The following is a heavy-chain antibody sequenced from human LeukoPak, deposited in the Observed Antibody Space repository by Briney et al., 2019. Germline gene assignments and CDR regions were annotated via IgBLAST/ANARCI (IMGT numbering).Heavy chain of an antibody. J-gene: IGHJ4*02. CDR1: GFTFSSYW. Sequence: GSLRLSCAASGFTFSSYWMSWVRQAPGKGLEWIGSIYYSGSTYYNPSLKSRVTISVDTSKNQFSLKLSSVTATDTAVYYCAIHPRRGIVVVTRALFDYWGQGTLVTVSS. V-gene: IGHV4-39*07. CDR3: AIHPRRGIVVVTRALFDY. D-gene: IGHD3-22*01. CDR2: IYYSGST.